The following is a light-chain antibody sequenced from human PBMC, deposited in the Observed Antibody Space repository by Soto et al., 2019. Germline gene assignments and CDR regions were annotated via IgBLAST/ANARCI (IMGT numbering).Light chain of an antibody. Sequence: VGLARSPGTLSFSPWERATLSCRASQSVSSNLAWYQQKPGQAPRLLIYGASTRATGIPARFSGSGSGTEFTLTISSLQSEDFAVYYCQQYNNWRAFGQGTKVDIK. CDR3: QQYNNWRA. J-gene: IGKJ1*01. CDR1: QSVSSN. V-gene: IGKV3-15*01. CDR2: GAS.